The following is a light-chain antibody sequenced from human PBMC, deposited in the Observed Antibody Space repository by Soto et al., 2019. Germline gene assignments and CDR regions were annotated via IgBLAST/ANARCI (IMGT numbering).Light chain of an antibody. J-gene: IGKJ1*01. CDR3: QQYNSYSGT. CDR2: KAS. V-gene: IGKV1-5*03. CDR1: QSISSW. Sequence: IQMTQSPSTLSASVGDRVTITCRASQSISSWLAWYQQKPGKAPKLLIYKASSLESGVPSRFSGSGSGTEFTLTISSMQPDDFANYYCQQYNSYSGTFGQGTKVDIK.